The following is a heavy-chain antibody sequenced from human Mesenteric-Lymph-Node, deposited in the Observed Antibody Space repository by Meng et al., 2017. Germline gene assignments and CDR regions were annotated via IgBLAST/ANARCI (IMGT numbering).Heavy chain of an antibody. V-gene: IGHV3-9*01. Sequence: GGSLRLSCAASGFTFDDYAMHWVRQAPGKGLEWVSGISWNSGSIGYADSVKGRFTISRDNSKNTLYLQMNSLRAEDTAVYYCARSYSGYDRGVDYWGQGTLVTVSS. CDR3: ARSYSGYDRGVDY. CDR1: GFTFDDYA. CDR2: ISWNSGSI. D-gene: IGHD5-12*01. J-gene: IGHJ4*02.